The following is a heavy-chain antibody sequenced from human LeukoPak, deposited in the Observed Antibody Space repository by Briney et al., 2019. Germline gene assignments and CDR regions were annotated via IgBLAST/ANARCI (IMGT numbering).Heavy chain of an antibody. CDR1: GFTFSSYT. CDR3: AKVVVVTPRGAFDI. Sequence: GGSLRLSCAASGFTFSSYTMHWVRQAPGKGLEYVSAISSNGGSTYYANSVKGRFTISRDNSKNTLYLQMNSLRAEDTAVYYCAKVVVVTPRGAFDIWGQGTMVTVSS. CDR2: ISSNGGST. V-gene: IGHV3-64*01. J-gene: IGHJ3*02. D-gene: IGHD2-21*02.